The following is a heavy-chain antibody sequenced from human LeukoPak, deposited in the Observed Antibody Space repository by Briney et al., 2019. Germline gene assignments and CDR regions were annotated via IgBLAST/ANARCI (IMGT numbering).Heavy chain of an antibody. CDR1: GFTFGNYA. CDR2: ISGGGGTT. J-gene: IGHJ2*01. CDR3: AKVGIRLSLIVVVFTTADDWYFDL. D-gene: IGHD3-22*01. Sequence: GGSLRPSCAASGFTFGNYAISWFRQAPGKGLEWVSGISGGGGTTYYADSVKGRLTRSRDNSKNTLYLQMDSLRAEDTAVYYCAKVGIRLSLIVVVFTTADDWYFDLWGRGTLVTVSS. V-gene: IGHV3-23*01.